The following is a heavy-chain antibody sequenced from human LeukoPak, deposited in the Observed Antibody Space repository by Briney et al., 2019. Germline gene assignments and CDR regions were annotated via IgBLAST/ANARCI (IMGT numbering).Heavy chain of an antibody. CDR1: GFSLSTSGMC. Sequence: ESGPALVKPTQTLTLTCTFSGFSLSTSGMCVSWIRQPPGKALEWLARIDWDDDKYYSTSLKTRLTISKDTSKNQVVLTMTNMDPVDTATYYCARISIRYSSSRHFDYWGQGTLVTVSS. V-gene: IGHV2-70*11. CDR3: ARISIRYSSSRHFDY. J-gene: IGHJ4*02. CDR2: IDWDDDK. D-gene: IGHD6-13*01.